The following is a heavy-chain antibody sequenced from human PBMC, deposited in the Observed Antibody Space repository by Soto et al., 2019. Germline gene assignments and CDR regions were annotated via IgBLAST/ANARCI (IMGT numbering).Heavy chain of an antibody. D-gene: IGHD3-9*01. J-gene: IGHJ5*01. CDR1: GFTFSSYA. CDR2: ISGSGGNT. CDR3: ARGASLRFFDWPDS. V-gene: IGHV3-23*01. Sequence: EVQLLESGGGLVQPGGSLRLSCAASGFTFSSYAMIWVRQTPGKGLEWVSAISGSGGNTYYADSVKGRFTISRDNSKNTVYLQMTSLRVEDTAVYYCARGASLRFFDWPDSWGQGTLVTVSS.